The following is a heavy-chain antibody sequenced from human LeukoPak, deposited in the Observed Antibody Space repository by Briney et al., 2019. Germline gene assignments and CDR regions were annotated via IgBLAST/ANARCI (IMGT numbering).Heavy chain of an antibody. CDR3: ARGNTAAAGTLGY. CDR1: GFTFSSYW. D-gene: IGHD6-13*01. Sequence: QPGGSLRLSGAASGFTFSSYWMTWVRPAPGKGLEWVATIKQDGREKYYVDSVKGRFTISRDNAKNSLYLQMNSLRAEDTAVFSCARGNTAAAGTLGYWGQGTLVTVSS. V-gene: IGHV3-7*01. CDR2: IKQDGREK. J-gene: IGHJ4*02.